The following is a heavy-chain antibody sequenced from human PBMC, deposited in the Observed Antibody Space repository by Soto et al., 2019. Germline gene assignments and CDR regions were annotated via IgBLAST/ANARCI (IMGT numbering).Heavy chain of an antibody. CDR3: AKARLWGGDGYNSYYYNAMDV. V-gene: IGHV3-9*01. D-gene: IGHD1-20*01. Sequence: EMQLVESGGGLVQPGRSLRLSCAASGFTFDDYAMYWVRQGPGKGLEWVSGISWDSGRIGYADSVKGRFTISRDNAKNSLYLQMNSLRPEDTASYYCAKARLWGGDGYNSYYYNAMDVWGQGTTVTVSS. CDR2: ISWDSGRI. CDR1: GFTFDDYA. J-gene: IGHJ6*02.